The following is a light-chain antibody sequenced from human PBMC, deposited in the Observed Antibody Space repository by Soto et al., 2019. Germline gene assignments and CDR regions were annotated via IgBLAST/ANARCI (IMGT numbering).Light chain of an antibody. CDR1: QGISSW. CDR2: AAS. CDR3: QQRNNWPWT. J-gene: IGKJ1*01. V-gene: IGKV1-12*01. Sequence: DIQMTQSPSSVSASVGDRVTITCRASQGISSWLGWYQQKPGQAPKLLIFAASSLQSGAPPRFSGSGSGTDFTLTISSLEPEDFAVYYCQQRNNWPWTFGQGTKVDIK.